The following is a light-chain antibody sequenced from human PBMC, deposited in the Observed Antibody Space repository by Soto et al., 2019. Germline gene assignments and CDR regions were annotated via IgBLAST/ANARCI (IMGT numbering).Light chain of an antibody. CDR3: RSYTSSITKV. CDR2: DVS. J-gene: IGLJ2*01. Sequence: QSALTQPASVSGSPGQSITISCTGTSSDVGGYNYVSWYQQHPGKAPKLMIYDVSNRPSGVANSFSGSKSGKTASLTISGLEAEDEGEYYCRSYTSSITKVFGGGTNLTVL. V-gene: IGLV2-14*01. CDR1: SSDVGGYNY.